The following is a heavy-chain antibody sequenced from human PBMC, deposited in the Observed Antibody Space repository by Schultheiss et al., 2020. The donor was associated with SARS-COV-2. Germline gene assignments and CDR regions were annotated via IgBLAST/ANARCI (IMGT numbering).Heavy chain of an antibody. V-gene: IGHV1-69*06. CDR2: IIPIFGTA. D-gene: IGHD3-16*01. CDR1: GGTFSSYA. J-gene: IGHJ6*02. CDR3: ASPITVPAMTNYYYYYGMDV. Sequence: SVKVSCKASGGTFSSYAISWVRQAPGQGLEWMGGIIPIFGTANYAQKFQGRVTITADKSTSTAYMELSSLRSEDTAVYYCASPITVPAMTNYYYYYGMDVWGQGTTVTVSS.